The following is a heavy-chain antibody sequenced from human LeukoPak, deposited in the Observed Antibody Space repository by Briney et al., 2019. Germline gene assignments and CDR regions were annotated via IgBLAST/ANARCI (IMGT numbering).Heavy chain of an antibody. CDR2: ISGSGGST. V-gene: IGHV3-23*01. Sequence: GGSLRLSCAASGFTFSSYAMSWVRQAPGKGLEGVSAISGSGGSTYYADSVKGRFTISRDNSKNTLYLQMNSLRAEDTAVYYCAKDYEYSSGWYGYYFDYWGQGTLVTVSS. CDR1: GFTFSSYA. CDR3: AKDYEYSSGWYGYYFDY. J-gene: IGHJ4*02. D-gene: IGHD6-19*01.